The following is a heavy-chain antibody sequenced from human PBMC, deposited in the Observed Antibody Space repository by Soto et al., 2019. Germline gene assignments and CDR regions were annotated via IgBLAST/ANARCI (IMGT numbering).Heavy chain of an antibody. CDR2: VYYTGST. CDR3: ASVFPRRYSNSAFDY. V-gene: IGHV4-59*12. Sequence: SETLSLTCTVSGGSISNYYWTWIRQTPGKGLEWIGYVYYTGSTNYNPSLKSRVHISIDTSKNEFYLNLTSVTAAETAIYYCASVFPRRYSNSAFDYWGQGILVSVST. CDR1: GGSISNYY. J-gene: IGHJ4*02. D-gene: IGHD3-9*01.